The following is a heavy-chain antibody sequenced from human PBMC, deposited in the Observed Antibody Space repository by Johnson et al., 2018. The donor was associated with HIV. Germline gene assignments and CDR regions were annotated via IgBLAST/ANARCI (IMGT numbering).Heavy chain of an antibody. Sequence: QVQLVESGGGVVQPGRSLRLSCAASGFTFSRYGLHWVRQAPGKGLEWVAVISFDGSTKYYADSVKGRFTISRDNSKNTLYLQMNSLRAEDTAVYYCAKDRGYGGNLDAFDIWGQGTMVTVSS. J-gene: IGHJ3*02. V-gene: IGHV3-30*18. D-gene: IGHD4-23*01. CDR2: ISFDGSTK. CDR3: AKDRGYGGNLDAFDI. CDR1: GFTFSRYG.